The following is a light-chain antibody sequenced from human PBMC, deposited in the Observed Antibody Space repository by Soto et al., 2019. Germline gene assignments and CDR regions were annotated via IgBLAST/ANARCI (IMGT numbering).Light chain of an antibody. J-gene: IGLJ1*01. CDR3: SSYTSSSTPRYV. CDR2: DVY. CDR1: TSDIGGYDY. V-gene: IGLV2-14*01. Sequence: QSVLTQPASVSGSPGQSITISCIGTTSDIGGYDYVSWYQHHPGKAPKLLIYDVYNRPSGISTRFSGSKSGNTASLTISGLQTEDEADYYCSSYTSSSTPRYVFGTGTKVTVL.